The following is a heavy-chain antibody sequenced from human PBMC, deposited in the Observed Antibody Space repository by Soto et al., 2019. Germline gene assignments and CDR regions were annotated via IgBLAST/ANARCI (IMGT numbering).Heavy chain of an antibody. CDR1: GFTFSSYA. CDR3: AKDPLGIEYSSSPFDY. J-gene: IGHJ4*02. Sequence: GGSLRLSCAASGFTFSSYAMSWVRQAPGKGLEWVSAISGSGGSTYYADSVKGRFTISRDNSKNTLYLQMNSLRAEDTAVYYCAKDPLGIEYSSSPFDYWGQGTLVTVSS. D-gene: IGHD6-6*01. CDR2: ISGSGGST. V-gene: IGHV3-23*01.